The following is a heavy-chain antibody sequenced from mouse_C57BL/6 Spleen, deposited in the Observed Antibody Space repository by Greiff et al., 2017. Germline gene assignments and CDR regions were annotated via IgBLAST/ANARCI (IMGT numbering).Heavy chain of an antibody. CDR1: GYAFSSSW. J-gene: IGHJ4*01. D-gene: IGHD1-1*01. CDR3: ARNYGSSYGYAMDY. Sequence: QVQLQQSGPELVKPGASVKISCKASGYAFSSSWMNWVKQRPGKGLEWIGRIYPGDGDTNYNGKFKGKATLTADKASSTAYMQLSSRTSEDSAVYFCARNYGSSYGYAMDYWGQGTSVTVAS. V-gene: IGHV1-82*01. CDR2: IYPGDGDT.